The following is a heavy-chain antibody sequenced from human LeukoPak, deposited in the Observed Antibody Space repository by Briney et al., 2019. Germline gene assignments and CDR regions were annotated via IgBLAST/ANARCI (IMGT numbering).Heavy chain of an antibody. D-gene: IGHD2-2*01. V-gene: IGHV4-31*03. CDR2: IYYSGST. Sequence: SQTLSLTCTVSGGSISSGGYYWSWIRQHPGKGLEWIGYIYYSGSTYYNPSLQSRVTISVDTSKNQFSLKLNSVTAADTAVYYCARWRACSSTSCYVTRDFDYWGQGTLVTVSS. CDR1: GGSISSGGYY. J-gene: IGHJ4*02. CDR3: ARWRACSSTSCYVTRDFDY.